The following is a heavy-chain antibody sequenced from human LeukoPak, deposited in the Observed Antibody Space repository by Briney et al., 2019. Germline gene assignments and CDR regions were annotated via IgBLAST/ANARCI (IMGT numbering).Heavy chain of an antibody. Sequence: GGSLRLSCAASGFTFDDYAMHWVRQAPGKGLEWVSGIRWDSGTIGYADSVKGRFTISRDNAKNSLYLQMNSLRAEDMALYYCAKGGSGSYSLDAFDIWAKGQWSPSLQ. V-gene: IGHV3-9*03. CDR2: IRWDSGTI. D-gene: IGHD1-26*01. CDR3: AKGGSGSYSLDAFDI. CDR1: GFTFDDYA. J-gene: IGHJ3*02.